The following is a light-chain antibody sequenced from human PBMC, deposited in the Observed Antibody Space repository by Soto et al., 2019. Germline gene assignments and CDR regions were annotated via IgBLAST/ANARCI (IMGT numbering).Light chain of an antibody. V-gene: IGKV1-9*01. CDR2: AAS. CDR1: QGISSY. CDR3: QQLNSYPLT. J-gene: IGKJ4*01. Sequence: IQLTHSPSSLSASVGDIVTITCWASQGISSYLAWYQQKPGKAPKLLIYAASTLQSGVPSRFSGSGSGTDFTLTISCLQSEDFATYYCQQLNSYPLTFGGGTKVDIK.